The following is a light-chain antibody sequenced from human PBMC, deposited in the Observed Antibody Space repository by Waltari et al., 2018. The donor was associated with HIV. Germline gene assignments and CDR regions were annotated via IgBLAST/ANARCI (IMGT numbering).Light chain of an antibody. Sequence: QSALPQPSSVSGSPVQSSTLSCTGTSSDVRCYNYAPCYQQHPGKAHKLMIYEISNRASGVSNRFSGSKSGNTASLTISGLQAEDEADYYCSSYTSSSTWVFGGGTKLTVL. V-gene: IGLV2-14*01. CDR3: SSYTSSSTWV. CDR1: SSDVRCYNY. J-gene: IGLJ3*02. CDR2: EIS.